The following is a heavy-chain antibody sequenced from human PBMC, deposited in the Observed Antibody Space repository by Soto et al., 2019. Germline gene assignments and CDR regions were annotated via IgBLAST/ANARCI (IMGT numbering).Heavy chain of an antibody. D-gene: IGHD6-13*01. CDR1: GGSISSGGYY. CDR2: IYYSGST. V-gene: IGHV4-31*03. CDR3: ARERQYSSSYYYYYGMDV. Sequence: KSSETLSLTCTVSGGSISSGGYYWSWIRQHPGKGLEWIGYIYYSGSTYYNPSLKSRVTISVDTSKNQFSLKLSSVTAADTAVYYCARERQYSSSYYYYYGMDVWGQGTTVTVSS. J-gene: IGHJ6*02.